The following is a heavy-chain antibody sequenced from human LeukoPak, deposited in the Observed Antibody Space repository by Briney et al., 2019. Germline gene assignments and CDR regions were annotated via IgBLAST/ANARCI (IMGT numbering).Heavy chain of an antibody. CDR1: GFSFSTYW. V-gene: IGHV3-74*01. CDR3: AKALMVRGVEKRGAIIRALDY. D-gene: IGHD3-10*01. Sequence: PGGSLRLSCAASGFSFSTYWMHWVRQAPGKGLMWLSRIRTDGGTTYYADSVKGRFTASRDNAKNTLYLQMNSLRAEDTAVYYCAKALMVRGVEKRGAIIRALDYWGQGTLVTVSS. J-gene: IGHJ4*02. CDR2: IRTDGGTT.